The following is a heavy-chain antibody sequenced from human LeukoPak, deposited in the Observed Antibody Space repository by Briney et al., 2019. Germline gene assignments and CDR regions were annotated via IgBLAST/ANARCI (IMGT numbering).Heavy chain of an antibody. V-gene: IGHV4-38-2*01. J-gene: IGHJ5*02. CDR3: AGITIFGVVGRFDP. D-gene: IGHD3-3*01. Sequence: SETLSLTCAVFGYSISSGYYWGWIRQPPGKGLEWIGSIYHSGSTYYNPSLKSRVTISVDTSKNQFSLKLSSVTAADTAVYYCAGITIFGVVGRFDPWGQGTLVTVSS. CDR2: IYHSGST. CDR1: GYSISSGYY.